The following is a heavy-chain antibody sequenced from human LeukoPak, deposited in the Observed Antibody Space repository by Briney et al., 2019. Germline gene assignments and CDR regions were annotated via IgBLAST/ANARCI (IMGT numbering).Heavy chain of an antibody. V-gene: IGHV3-21*01. Sequence: GRSLRLSCAASGFTFSSYSMNWVRQAPGKGLEWVSSISSSSSYIYYADSVKGRFTISRDNAKNSLYLQMNSLRAEDTAVYYCARDQAFWSGYCMDVWGQGTTVTVSS. CDR3: ARDQAFWSGYCMDV. J-gene: IGHJ6*02. CDR1: GFTFSSYS. D-gene: IGHD3-3*01. CDR2: ISSSSSYI.